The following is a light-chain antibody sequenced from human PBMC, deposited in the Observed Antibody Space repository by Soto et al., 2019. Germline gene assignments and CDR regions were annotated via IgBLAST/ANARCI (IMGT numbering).Light chain of an antibody. CDR3: CSSAGSGTYV. J-gene: IGLJ1*01. Sequence: QSALTQPASVSGSPGQSITISCTGTSSDVGSDDLVSWFQQHPGKAPKRIIYDVYKRPSGVSNRFSGSKSGNTASLTISGLQAEDEVDYYCCSSAGSGTYVFGSGTKLTVL. CDR1: SSDVGSDDL. V-gene: IGLV2-23*02. CDR2: DVY.